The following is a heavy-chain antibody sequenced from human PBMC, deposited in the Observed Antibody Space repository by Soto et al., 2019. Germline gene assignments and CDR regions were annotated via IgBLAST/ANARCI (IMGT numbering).Heavy chain of an antibody. J-gene: IGHJ6*02. Sequence: SLRLSCAASGFTFSSYGMHWVRQAPGKGLEWVAVISYDGSNKYYADSVKGRFTISRDNSKNTLYLQMNSLRAEDTAVYYCAKGGKGTAMVDHYYYGMDVWGQGTTVTVSS. CDR1: GFTFSSYG. CDR3: AKGGKGTAMVDHYYYGMDV. V-gene: IGHV3-30*18. D-gene: IGHD5-18*01. CDR2: ISYDGSNK.